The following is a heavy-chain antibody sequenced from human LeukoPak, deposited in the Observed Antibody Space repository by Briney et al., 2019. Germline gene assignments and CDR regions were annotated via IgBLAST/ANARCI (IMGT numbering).Heavy chain of an antibody. CDR3: AREWPHDIAANAFDI. J-gene: IGHJ3*02. CDR1: GYTFTSYY. V-gene: IGHV1-46*01. Sequence: ASVKVSCKASGYTFTSYYMHWVRQAPGQGLEWMGIINPSGGSTSYAQKFQGRVTMTGDTSTSTVYMELSSLRSEDTAVYYCAREWPHDIAANAFDIWGQGTMVTVSS. CDR2: INPSGGST. D-gene: IGHD6-6*01.